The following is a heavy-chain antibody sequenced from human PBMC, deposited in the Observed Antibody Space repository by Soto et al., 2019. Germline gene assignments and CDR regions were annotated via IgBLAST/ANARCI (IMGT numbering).Heavy chain of an antibody. CDR2: INTYNGNT. CDR3: AKVQATWSKFFDY. CDR1: GYTFTNYG. V-gene: IGHV1-18*01. Sequence: QVQLVQSGAEVKKPGASVKVSCKASGYTFTNYGVSWVRQAPGQGLEWMGWINTYNGNTNYAQKFQGRVTMTTDTSTSTAHMELRSLSSDDTAAYSCAKVQATWSKFFDYWGQGTLVTVSS. D-gene: IGHD1-1*01. J-gene: IGHJ4*02.